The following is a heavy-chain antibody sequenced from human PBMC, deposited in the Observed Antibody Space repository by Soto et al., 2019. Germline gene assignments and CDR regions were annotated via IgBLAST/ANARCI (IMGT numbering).Heavy chain of an antibody. D-gene: IGHD3-3*01. CDR3: AREGAHYDFWSGYYTSYYGMDV. J-gene: IGHJ6*02. CDR2: IHSSGST. V-gene: IGHV4-4*07. Sequence: SATLSLTSLAAGASISSHYWSWIRQPAGKALEWIGRIHSSGSTNYNPSLKSRISMSVDTSKNQVSLKLTSVTAADTAVYYCAREGAHYDFWSGYYTSYYGMDVWGQGTTVT. CDR1: GASISSHY.